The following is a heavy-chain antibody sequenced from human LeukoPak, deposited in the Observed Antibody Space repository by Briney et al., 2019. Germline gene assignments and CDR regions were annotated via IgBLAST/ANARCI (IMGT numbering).Heavy chain of an antibody. CDR3: ARVGSSGYYSSPLNY. J-gene: IGHJ4*02. D-gene: IGHD3-22*01. Sequence: SSVKVSCKASGYTFTGYYMHWVRQAPGQPLEWIGGINPNSGGTNYAQKFQGRVTMTRDTFISTAYMELRRLRSDDTAVYYCARVGSSGYYSSPLNYWGQGTLVTVSS. CDR2: INPNSGGT. V-gene: IGHV1-2*02. CDR1: GYTFTGYY.